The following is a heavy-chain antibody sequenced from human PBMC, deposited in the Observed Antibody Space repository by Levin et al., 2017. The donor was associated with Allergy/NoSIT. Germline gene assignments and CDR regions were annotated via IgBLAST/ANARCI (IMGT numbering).Heavy chain of an antibody. D-gene: IGHD4-23*01. Sequence: KVSCKGSGYSFTSYWIGWVRQMPGKGLEWMGIIYPGDSDTRYSPSFQGQVTISADKSISTAYLQWSSLKASDTAMYYCARDRSYGGNTQDAFDIWGQGTMVTVSS. V-gene: IGHV5-51*01. CDR3: ARDRSYGGNTQDAFDI. CDR1: GYSFTSYW. J-gene: IGHJ3*02. CDR2: IYPGDSDT.